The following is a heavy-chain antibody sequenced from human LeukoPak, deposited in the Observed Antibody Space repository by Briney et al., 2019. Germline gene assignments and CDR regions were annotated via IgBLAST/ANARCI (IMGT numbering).Heavy chain of an antibody. CDR2: ISYDGSDK. V-gene: IGHV3-30*03. D-gene: IGHD3-10*01. Sequence: GGSLRLSCAASGFTFSSYNMHWVRQAPGKGLEWVAVISYDGSDKYYADSVKGLFTIFRDNSKSSLYLQMNSLRAEDMAVYYCARSYYYDSGKANFDHWGQGTLATVSS. J-gene: IGHJ4*02. CDR3: ARSYYYDSGKANFDH. CDR1: GFTFSSYN.